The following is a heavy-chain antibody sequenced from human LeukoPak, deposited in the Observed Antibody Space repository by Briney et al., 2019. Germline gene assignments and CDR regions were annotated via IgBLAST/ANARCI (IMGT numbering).Heavy chain of an antibody. CDR1: GFTFSSYG. J-gene: IGHJ4*02. Sequence: GGSLRLSCATSGFTFSSYGMHWVRQAPGKGLEWVAFGRYDGSNKNYADSVQGRFTISRDNSKSTLYLHMTSLRTEDTAVYYCANRPPGSGLDYWGQGTLVTVSS. V-gene: IGHV3-30*02. CDR2: GRYDGSNK. D-gene: IGHD3-10*01. CDR3: ANRPPGSGLDY.